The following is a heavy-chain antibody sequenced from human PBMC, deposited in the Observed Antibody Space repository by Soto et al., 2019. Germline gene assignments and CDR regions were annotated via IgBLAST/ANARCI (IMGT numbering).Heavy chain of an antibody. CDR2: INPSDGST. J-gene: IGHJ5*02. CDR1: GGTFSSYA. Sequence: QVQLVQSGAEVKKPGSSVKVSCKASGGTFSSYAISWVRQAPGQGLEWMGIINPSDGSTRYAQKFQGRVTMTRDTSTSTVYMELSSLRSEDTAVYYCARGYGSGSYYDHWGQGSLVTVSS. D-gene: IGHD3-10*01. CDR3: ARGYGSGSYYDH. V-gene: IGHV1-46*01.